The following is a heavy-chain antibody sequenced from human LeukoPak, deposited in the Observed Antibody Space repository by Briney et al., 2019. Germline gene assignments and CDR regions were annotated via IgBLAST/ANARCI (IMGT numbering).Heavy chain of an antibody. V-gene: IGHV3-20*01. J-gene: IGHJ6*03. CDR2: INWNGGST. D-gene: IGHD3-9*01. Sequence: PGGSLRLSCAASGFTFDDYSMNWVRQAPGKGLEWVSGINWNGGSTGYADSVKGRFTISRDNAKNSLYLQMSSLRAEDTALYHCARSFDPTYYYYYMEVWSKGTAVTISS. CDR1: GFTFDDYS. CDR3: ARSFDPTYYYYYMEV.